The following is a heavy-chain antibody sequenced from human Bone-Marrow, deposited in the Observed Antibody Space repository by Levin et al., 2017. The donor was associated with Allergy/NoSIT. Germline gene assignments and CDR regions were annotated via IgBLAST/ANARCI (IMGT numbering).Heavy chain of an antibody. D-gene: IGHD3-22*01. Sequence: GGSLRLSCAASGFRFSDYYMSWIRQAPGKSLEWVSYISSSGNSIYYADSVRGRFTISRDNAKNSLYLQMNSLRAEDTAIYYCARDHGAWGYYDSSGFYDYWGQGTLVAVSS. V-gene: IGHV3-11*01. J-gene: IGHJ4*02. CDR3: ARDHGAWGYYDSSGFYDY. CDR1: GFRFSDYY. CDR2: ISSSGNSI.